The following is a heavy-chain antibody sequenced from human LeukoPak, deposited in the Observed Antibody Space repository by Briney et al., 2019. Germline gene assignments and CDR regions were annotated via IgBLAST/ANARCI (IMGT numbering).Heavy chain of an antibody. D-gene: IGHD3-22*01. J-gene: IGHJ4*02. V-gene: IGHV3-49*03. Sequence: PGGPLRLSCMASGFTSGDYAMSWFRQAPGKGLEWGGFIRREAYGGTTEYAASVKGTFTISRDDTTSIAYLQTTSLKTADTAVYYCTRSYYYDSRGYYSYWGQGTLGTVSS. CDR1: GFTSGDYA. CDR3: TRSYYYDSRGYYSY. CDR2: IRREAYGGTT.